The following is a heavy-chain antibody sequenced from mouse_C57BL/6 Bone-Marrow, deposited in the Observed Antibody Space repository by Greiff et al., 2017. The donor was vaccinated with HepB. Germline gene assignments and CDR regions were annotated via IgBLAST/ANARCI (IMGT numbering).Heavy chain of an antibody. CDR3: TRRDYGSSYVVLFAY. CDR2: IYPGNSDT. CDR1: GYTFTSYW. J-gene: IGHJ3*01. Sequence: VQLQQSGTVLARPGASVKMSCKTSGYTFTSYWMHWVKQRPGQGLEWIGAIYPGNSDTSYNQKFKGKAKLTAVTSASTAYMELSSLTNEDSAVYYCTRRDYGSSYVVLFAYWGKGTLVTVSA. V-gene: IGHV1-5*01. D-gene: IGHD1-1*01.